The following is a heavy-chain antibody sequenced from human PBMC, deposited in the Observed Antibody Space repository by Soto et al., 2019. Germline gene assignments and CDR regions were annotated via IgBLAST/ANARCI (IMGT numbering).Heavy chain of an antibody. CDR2: IIPIFGTA. Sequence: SGKVSCKASGGTFSSYAIIWVRQAPGQGLEWMGGIIPIFGTANYAQKFQGRVTITADESTSTAYMELSSLRSEDTAVYYCARGMVRGVIIMTMDVWGQGTTVTVSS. CDR1: GGTFSSYA. V-gene: IGHV1-69*13. D-gene: IGHD3-10*01. J-gene: IGHJ6*02. CDR3: ARGMVRGVIIMTMDV.